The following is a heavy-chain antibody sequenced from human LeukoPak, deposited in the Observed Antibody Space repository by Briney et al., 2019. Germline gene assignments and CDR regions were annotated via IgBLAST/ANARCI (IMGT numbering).Heavy chain of an antibody. D-gene: IGHD2-15*01. CDR1: GFTFSSYS. V-gene: IGHV3-21*01. CDR3: ARDRVVVAANWFDP. CDR2: ISSSSSYI. J-gene: IGHJ5*02. Sequence: PGGSLRLSRVASGFTFSSYSMNWVRQAPGKGLEWVSSISSSSSYIYYADSVKGRFTISRDNAKNSLYLQMNSLRAEDTAVYYCARDRVVVAANWFDPWGQGTLVTVSS.